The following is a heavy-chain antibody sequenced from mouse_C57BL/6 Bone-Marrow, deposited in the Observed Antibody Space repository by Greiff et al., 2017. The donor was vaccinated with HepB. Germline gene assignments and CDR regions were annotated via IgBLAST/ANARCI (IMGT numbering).Heavy chain of an antibody. D-gene: IGHD1-1*02. CDR2: IEPDNGDT. CDR3: TTFRYCYGYCDV. CDR1: GFNIKDDY. V-gene: IGHV14-4*01. J-gene: IGHJ1*03. Sequence: EVKLEESGAELVRPGASVKLSCTASGFNIKDDYMHWVKQRPEQGLEWIGWIEPDNGDTEYASKFQGKATITADTSSNTAYLQLINLTSEDTAVYYCTTFRYCYGYCDVWGTGTTVTVSS.